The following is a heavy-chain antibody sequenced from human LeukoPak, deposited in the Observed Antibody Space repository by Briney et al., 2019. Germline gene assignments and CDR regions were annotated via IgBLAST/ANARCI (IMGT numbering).Heavy chain of an antibody. D-gene: IGHD2-2*01. CDR2: INHSGST. CDR3: ARAKGYCSSTSCYGMDV. V-gene: IGHV4-34*01. J-gene: IGHJ6*04. CDR1: GGSFSGYY. Sequence: KPSETLSLTCAVYGGSFSGYYWSWIRQPPGKGLEWIGEINHSGSTNYNPSLKSRVTISVDTSKNQFSLKLSSVTAADTAVYYCARAKGYCSSTSCYGMDVWGKGTTVTVSS.